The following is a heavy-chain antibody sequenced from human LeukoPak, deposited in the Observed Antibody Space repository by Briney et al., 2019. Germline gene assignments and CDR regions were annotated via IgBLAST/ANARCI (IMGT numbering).Heavy chain of an antibody. D-gene: IGHD4-23*01. V-gene: IGHV3-23*01. CDR3: AGDRDYRGILYFDY. Sequence: PGGSLRLSCAASGFTFSSYAMSWVREAPGKGLEWVSGISYGGSDTWYADSVKGRFTISRDNSKNALYLQMNDLRAEDTALYYCAGDRDYRGILYFDYWGQGTLVTVSS. CDR1: GFTFSSYA. CDR2: ISYGGSDT. J-gene: IGHJ4*02.